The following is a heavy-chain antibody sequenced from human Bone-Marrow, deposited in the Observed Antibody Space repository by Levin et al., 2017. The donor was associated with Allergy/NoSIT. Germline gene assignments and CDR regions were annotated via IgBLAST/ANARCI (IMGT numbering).Heavy chain of an antibody. D-gene: IGHD3-22*01. J-gene: IGHJ4*02. CDR1: GFTFSSYG. CDR2: ISYDGSNK. V-gene: IGHV3-30*18. Sequence: GGSLRLSCAASGFTFSSYGMHWVRQAPGKGLEWVAVISYDGSNKYYADSVKGRFTISRDNSKNTLYLQMNSLRAEDTAVYYCAKVPFKYYYDSSVRGGYFDYWGQGTLVTVSS. CDR3: AKVPFKYYYDSSVRGGYFDY.